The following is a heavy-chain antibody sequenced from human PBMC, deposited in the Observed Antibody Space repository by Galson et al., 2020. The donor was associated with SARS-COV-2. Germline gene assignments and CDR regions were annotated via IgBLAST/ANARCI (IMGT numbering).Heavy chain of an antibody. Sequence: SLKISCAASGFTFDDYAMHWVRQAPGKGLEWVSGISWNSGSIGYADSVKGRFTISRDNAKNSLYLQMNSLRAEDTALYYCAKGVAAEGVDYWGQGTRVTVSS. D-gene: IGHD6-13*01. CDR1: GFTFDDYA. V-gene: IGHV3-9*01. CDR3: AKGVAAEGVDY. J-gene: IGHJ4*02. CDR2: ISWNSGSI.